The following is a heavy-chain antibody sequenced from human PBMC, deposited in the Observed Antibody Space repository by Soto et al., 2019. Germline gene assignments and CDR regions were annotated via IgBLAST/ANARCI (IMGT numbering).Heavy chain of an antibody. CDR2: ISAYNGNT. V-gene: IGHV1-18*01. D-gene: IGHD2-2*01. J-gene: IGHJ4*02. Sequence: ASVKVSCKASGYTLTSYGSSWVRQAPGQGLEWMGWISAYNGNTNYAQKLQGRVTMTTDTSTSTAYMELRSLRSDDTAVYYCASADIVVVPAALDYWGQGTLVTVSS. CDR1: GYTLTSYG. CDR3: ASADIVVVPAALDY.